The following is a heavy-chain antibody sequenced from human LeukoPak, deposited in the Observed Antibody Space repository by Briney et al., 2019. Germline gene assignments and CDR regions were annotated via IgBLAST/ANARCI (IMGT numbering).Heavy chain of an antibody. D-gene: IGHD6-13*01. CDR1: GGSFTSGAYY. CDR3: ARAAGPLAAPDF. Sequence: ASETLSLTCTVSGGSFTSGAYYWSWIRQHPGKGLEWIGYIYNSGITYYNPSLKSRLTISVDTSKNQFSLKLSSVTAADTAVYYCARAAGPLAAPDFWGQGTPVTVSS. CDR2: IYNSGIT. J-gene: IGHJ4*02. V-gene: IGHV4-31*03.